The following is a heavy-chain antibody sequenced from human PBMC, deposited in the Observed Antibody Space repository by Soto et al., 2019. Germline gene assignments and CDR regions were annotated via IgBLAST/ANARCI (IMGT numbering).Heavy chain of an antibody. J-gene: IGHJ6*02. V-gene: IGHV4-34*01. CDR2: INHSGTI. D-gene: IGHD2-21*02. Sequence: PSETLSLTCAVYCGSFSGYYWTWIRQPPGKGLEWIGEINHSGTINFNPSLKSRLTISLDTSKKHFSLKLSSVTDADTAAYYCARADRTLVTSYSLDVWGQGTTVTVSS. CDR1: CGSFSGYY. CDR3: ARADRTLVTSYSLDV.